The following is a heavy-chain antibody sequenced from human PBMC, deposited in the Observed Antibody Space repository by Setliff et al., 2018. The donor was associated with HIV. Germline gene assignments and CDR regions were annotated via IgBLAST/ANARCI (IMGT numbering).Heavy chain of an antibody. CDR1: GYSFTNYW. CDR2: IYPGDSDT. J-gene: IGHJ4*02. Sequence: PGESLKISCKGSGYSFTNYWIGWVRQMPGKGLEWVGIIYPGDSDTRYSPSFQGQVTISVDKSINTAYLQWSSLQASDTAMYYCARRASKASLDYWGQGTLVTVSS. CDR3: ARRASKASLDY. V-gene: IGHV5-51*01.